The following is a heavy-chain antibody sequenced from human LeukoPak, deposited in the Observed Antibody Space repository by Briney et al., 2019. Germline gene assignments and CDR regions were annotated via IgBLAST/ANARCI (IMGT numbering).Heavy chain of an antibody. D-gene: IGHD6-19*01. V-gene: IGHV3-23*01. CDR3: VKDWLAVSGSMY. CDR2: ISGTTRRT. Sequence: PGGSLRLSCAASGFTVSSNYMSWVRQAPGKGLEWVSAISGTTRRTYYADSVKGRFTISRDNSKNTLYLQMNSLRAEDTAVYYCVKDWLAVSGSMYWGQGTLVTVSS. CDR1: GFTVSSNY. J-gene: IGHJ4*02.